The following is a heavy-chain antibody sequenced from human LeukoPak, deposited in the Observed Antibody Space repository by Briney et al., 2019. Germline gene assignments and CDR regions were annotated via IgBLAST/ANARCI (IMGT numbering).Heavy chain of an antibody. D-gene: IGHD2-2*01. V-gene: IGHV1-46*01. CDR1: GYTFTSYY. J-gene: IGHJ4*02. CDR2: INPSGGST. Sequence: GASVKVSCKASGYTFTSYYMHWVRQAPGQGLEWMGIINPSGGSTSYAQKFQGRVTMTRDTSTSTVYMELSSLRSEDTAVYYCARGGPVVVVPAATYYFDYWGQGTLVTVSS. CDR3: ARGGPVVVVPAATYYFDY.